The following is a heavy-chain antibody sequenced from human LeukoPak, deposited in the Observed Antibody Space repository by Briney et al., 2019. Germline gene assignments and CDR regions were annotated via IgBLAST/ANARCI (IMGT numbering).Heavy chain of an antibody. Sequence: SETLSLTCAVYGGSFSGYYWSWIRQHPGKGLEWIGEINHSGSTNYNPSLKSRVTISVDTSKNQFSLKLSSVTAADTAVYYWARGYSSGWYVYYFDYWGQGTLVTVSS. CDR2: INHSGST. V-gene: IGHV4-34*01. J-gene: IGHJ4*02. D-gene: IGHD6-19*01. CDR1: GGSFSGYY. CDR3: ARGYSSGWYVYYFDY.